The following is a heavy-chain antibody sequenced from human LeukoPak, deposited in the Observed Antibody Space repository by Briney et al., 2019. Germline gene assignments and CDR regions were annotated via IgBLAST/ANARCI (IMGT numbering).Heavy chain of an antibody. CDR1: GGSISSYY. CDR2: IYYSGST. Sequence: PSETLSLTCTVSGGSISSYYWSWIRQPPGKGLEWIGYIYYSGSTNYNPSLKSRVIISVDTSKNQFSLKLSSVTAADTAVYYCAREIAVAGTGSDTGYNWFDPWGQGTLVTVSS. CDR3: AREIAVAGTGSDTGYNWFDP. D-gene: IGHD6-19*01. J-gene: IGHJ5*02. V-gene: IGHV4-59*08.